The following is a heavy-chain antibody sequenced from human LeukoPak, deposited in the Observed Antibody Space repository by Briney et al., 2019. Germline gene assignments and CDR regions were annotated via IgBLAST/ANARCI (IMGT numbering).Heavy chain of an antibody. CDR2: ISSSSSTI. Sequence: PGGSLRLSCAASGFTFSSYSMNWVRQAPGKALEWVSYISSSSSTIYYADSVKGRFTISRDNAKNSLYLQMNSLRAEDTAVYYCARVYYRHPSVVVVSAAIDYWGQGTLVTVSS. CDR3: ARVYYRHPSVVVVSAAIDY. J-gene: IGHJ4*02. D-gene: IGHD2-2*02. CDR1: GFTFSSYS. V-gene: IGHV3-48*04.